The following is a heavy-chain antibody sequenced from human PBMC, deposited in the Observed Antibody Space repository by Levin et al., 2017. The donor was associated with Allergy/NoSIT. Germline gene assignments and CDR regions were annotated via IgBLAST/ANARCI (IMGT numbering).Heavy chain of an antibody. Sequence: SETLSLTCTVPGGSISGYYWSWIRQPPGKGLEWIGYIYYSGSTKYNPSLKSRVTISVDTSKNQFSLKLSSVTAADTAVYYCARDRTITTTGETYFYGMDVWGQGTTVTVSS. D-gene: IGHD7-27*01. CDR3: ARDRTITTTGETYFYGMDV. CDR2: IYYSGST. V-gene: IGHV4-59*01. J-gene: IGHJ6*02. CDR1: GGSISGYY.